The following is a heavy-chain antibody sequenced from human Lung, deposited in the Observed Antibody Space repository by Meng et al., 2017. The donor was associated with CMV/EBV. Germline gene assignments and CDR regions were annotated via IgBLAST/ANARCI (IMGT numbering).Heavy chain of an antibody. CDR1: GGSISTSY. CDR3: ARRGTQTISWAVFDY. CDR2: IHHSGNT. D-gene: IGHD6-13*01. J-gene: IGHJ4*02. V-gene: IGHV4-59*07. Sequence: LDTLSLTSTISGGSISTSYWSWIRQPPGKGLEWIGYIHHSGNTDYNPSLRSRVTVALDTSNNQFSLRLRSMTAADTAVYYCARRGTQTISWAVFDYWGQGXPVTVSS.